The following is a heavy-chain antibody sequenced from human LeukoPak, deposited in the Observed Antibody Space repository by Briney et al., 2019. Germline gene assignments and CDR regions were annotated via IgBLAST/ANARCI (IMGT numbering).Heavy chain of an antibody. CDR3: ARVGDHYHWYLDV. CDR1: GFSVGSKY. D-gene: IGHD3-10*01. J-gene: IGHJ2*01. V-gene: IGHV3-53*01. Sequence: PGGSLTLSCEGSGFSVGSKYMNWVRQAPGKGLEWVSIFYSGGGTYYADSVKGRFTVSRDSSKNTLYLHMNSLRVEDTAVYYCARVGDHYHWYLDVWGRGTLVTVSS. CDR2: FYSGGGT.